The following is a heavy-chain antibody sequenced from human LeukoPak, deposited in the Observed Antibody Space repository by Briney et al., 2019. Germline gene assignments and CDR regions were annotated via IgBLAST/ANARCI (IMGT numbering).Heavy chain of an antibody. J-gene: IGHJ5*02. V-gene: IGHV3-48*01. D-gene: IGHD1-26*01. CDR2: ISSSSSTI. CDR1: GLTFSSYS. CDR3: AKDMYEWELLPPSPFDP. Sequence: PGGSLRLSCAASGLTFSSYSMNWVRQAPGKGLEWVSYISSSSSTIYYADSVKGRFTISRDNSKNTLYLQMNSLRAEDTAVYYCAKDMYEWELLPPSPFDPWGQGTLVTVSS.